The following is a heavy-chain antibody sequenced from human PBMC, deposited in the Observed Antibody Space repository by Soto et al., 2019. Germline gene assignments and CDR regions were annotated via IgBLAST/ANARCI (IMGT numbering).Heavy chain of an antibody. CDR2: MNPNTGDT. CDR3: ARGRGGATGGRLDY. CDR1: GYSFTSFD. J-gene: IGHJ4*02. D-gene: IGHD2-8*02. V-gene: IGHV1-8*01. Sequence: QGELVQSGAEVKKPGASVRVSCKASGYSFTSFDINWVRQASGQGLEWVGWMNPNTGDTVFVQNFQGRASMTRNTSLSTAFMEVSGLKVEDTAVYYCARGRGGATGGRLDYWGQGTPVIVSS.